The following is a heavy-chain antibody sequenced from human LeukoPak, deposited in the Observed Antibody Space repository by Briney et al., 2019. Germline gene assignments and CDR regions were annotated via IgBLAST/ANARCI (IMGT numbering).Heavy chain of an antibody. V-gene: IGHV5-51*01. CDR1: GYSFTSYW. CDR2: IYPGDSDT. D-gene: IGHD5-24*01. Sequence: GESLKISCKGSGYSFTSYWIGWVRQMPGKGLEWMGIIYPGDSDTRYSPSFQGQVTISADKSISTAYLQWSSLKASDTAMYYCARQSRDGSKTRGYFFDYWGQGTLVTVSS. CDR3: ARQSRDGSKTRGYFFDY. J-gene: IGHJ4*02.